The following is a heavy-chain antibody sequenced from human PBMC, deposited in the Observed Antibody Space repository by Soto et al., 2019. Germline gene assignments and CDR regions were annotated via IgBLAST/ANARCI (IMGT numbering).Heavy chain of an antibody. J-gene: IGHJ4*02. D-gene: IGHD3-10*01. CDR2: MNPNSGNT. Sequence: QVQLVQSGAEVKKPGASVKVSCKASGYTFTSYDINWVRQATGQGLEWMGWMNPNSGNTGYAQKFQGRVTMTRNTSXSXXYMELSSLRSEDTAVYYCERGGVFFFAAPTNPFDYWGQGTLVTVSS. CDR1: GYTFTSYD. V-gene: IGHV1-8*01. CDR3: ERGGVFFFAAPTNPFDY.